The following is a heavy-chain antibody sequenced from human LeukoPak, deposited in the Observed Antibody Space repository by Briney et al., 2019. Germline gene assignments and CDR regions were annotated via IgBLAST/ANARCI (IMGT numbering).Heavy chain of an antibody. CDR3: ARFCNYYDSSGYYYGFDP. CDR1: GGSISSYY. D-gene: IGHD3-22*01. J-gene: IGHJ5*02. CDR2: IYYSGST. Sequence: SETLSLTCTVSGGSISSYYWSWIRQPPGKGLEWIGYIYYSGSTNYNPSLKSRVTISVDTSKNQFSLKLSSVTAADAAVYYCARFCNYYDSSGYYYGFDPWGQGTLVTVSS. V-gene: IGHV4-59*01.